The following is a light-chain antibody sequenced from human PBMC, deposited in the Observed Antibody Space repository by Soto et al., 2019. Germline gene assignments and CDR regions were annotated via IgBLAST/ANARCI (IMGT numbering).Light chain of an antibody. CDR3: QQYGSSPT. Sequence: EIVLTQSPDTLSLSPGERATLSCRASQSVSSSYLAWYQQKPGQAPRLLIYDASSRATGIPDRFSGSGSGTDFTLTISRLEPEDFAVYYCQQYGSSPTFGGGTKVEIK. J-gene: IGKJ4*01. V-gene: IGKV3-20*01. CDR1: QSVSSSY. CDR2: DAS.